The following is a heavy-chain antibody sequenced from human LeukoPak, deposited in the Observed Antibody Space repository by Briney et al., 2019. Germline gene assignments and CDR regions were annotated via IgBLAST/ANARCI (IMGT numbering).Heavy chain of an antibody. CDR2: MNPNSGNA. Sequence: ASVKVSSKASGYTFARCDIHGVRQAAGRGVEWMGWMNPNSGNACYAQKFQGRVTMTRNTSISTAYMELSSLRSEDTAVHYCARGQRVVGGGSWVYWGQGTLVTLSS. CDR3: ARGQRVVGGGSWVY. V-gene: IGHV1-8*01. J-gene: IGHJ4*02. CDR1: GYTFARCD. D-gene: IGHD1-26*01.